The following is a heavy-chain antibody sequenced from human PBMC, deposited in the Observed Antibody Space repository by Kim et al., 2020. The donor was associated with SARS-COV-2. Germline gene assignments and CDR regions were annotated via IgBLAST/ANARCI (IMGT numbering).Heavy chain of an antibody. CDR2: IIPIFGTA. D-gene: IGHD3-10*01. CDR3: ARDRAGYYYGSGSYYSRFDP. J-gene: IGHJ5*02. V-gene: IGHV1-69*13. Sequence: SVKVSCKASGGTFSSYAISWVRQAPGQGLEWMGGIIPIFGTANYAQKFQGRVTITADESTSTAYMELSSLRSEDTAVYYCARDRAGYYYGSGSYYSRFDPWGQGTLVTVSS. CDR1: GGTFSSYA.